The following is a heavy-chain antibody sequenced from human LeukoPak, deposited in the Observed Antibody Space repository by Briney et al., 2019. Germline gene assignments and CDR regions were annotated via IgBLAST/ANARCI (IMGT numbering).Heavy chain of an antibody. D-gene: IGHD2-2*01. J-gene: IGHJ6*03. V-gene: IGHV1-18*01. CDR2: ISAYNGNT. CDR1: GYTFTSYG. CDR3: ARGPIIDIVIVPAADDYYYMDV. Sequence: ASVKVSCKASGYTFTSYGISWVRQAPGQGLEWMGWISAYNGNTNYAQKLQGRVTMTTDTSTSTAYMELRSLRSDDTAVYYCARGPIIDIVIVPAADDYYYMDVWGKGTTVTVSS.